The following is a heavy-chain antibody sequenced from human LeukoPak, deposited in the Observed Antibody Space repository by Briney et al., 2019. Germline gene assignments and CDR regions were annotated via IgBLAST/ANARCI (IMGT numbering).Heavy chain of an antibody. V-gene: IGHV3-23*01. CDR3: AKTLYSYGYPDAFDI. D-gene: IGHD5-18*01. J-gene: IGHJ3*02. CDR1: GFTFSSYA. Sequence: PGGSLRLSCAASGFTFSSYAMSWVRQAPGKGLEWVSAVSGSGGSTYYADSVKGRFTISRDNSKNTLYLQMNSLRAEDTAVYYCAKTLYSYGYPDAFDIWGQGTMVTVSS. CDR2: VSGSGGST.